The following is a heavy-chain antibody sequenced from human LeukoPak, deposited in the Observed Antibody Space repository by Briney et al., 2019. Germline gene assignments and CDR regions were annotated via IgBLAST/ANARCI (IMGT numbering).Heavy chain of an antibody. CDR2: IGRNGETT. J-gene: IGHJ4*02. CDR3: AMLRVDTAMERGY. V-gene: IGHV3-23*01. D-gene: IGHD5-18*01. Sequence: GGSLRLSCAASGFTFSSYAMSWVRQAPGKGLEWVSLIGRNGETTYYADSVKGRFTISRDNSKNTLYLQMNSLRADDTAVYYCAMLRVDTAMERGYWGQGTLVTASS. CDR1: GFTFSSYA.